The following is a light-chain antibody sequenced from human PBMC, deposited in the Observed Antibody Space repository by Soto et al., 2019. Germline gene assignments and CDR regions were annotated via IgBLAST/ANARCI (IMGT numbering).Light chain of an antibody. CDR3: QQYGSSPSWT. CDR1: QSVSSSY. Sequence: VMTQSPATLSLSPVERAPLSCRASQSVSSSYLAWYQQKPGQAPRLLIYGASSRATGIPDRFSGSGSGTDFTLTISRLEPEDFAVYYCQQYGSSPSWTFGQGTKVDIK. J-gene: IGKJ1*01. CDR2: GAS. V-gene: IGKV3-20*01.